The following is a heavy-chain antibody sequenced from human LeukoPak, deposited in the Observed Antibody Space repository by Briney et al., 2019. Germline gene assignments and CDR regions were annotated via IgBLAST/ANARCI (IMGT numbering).Heavy chain of an antibody. Sequence: AGPSLRLSCAACGFTFSSYAMSWVRQAPRKGLEWVSAISGSGGSTYYADSVKGRLTISRDNSKNTLYLQMNSLREEDTAVCYCARADSGSYYTGLFDYWGQGTVVTVSS. CDR2: ISGSGGST. CDR1: GFTFSSYA. D-gene: IGHD1-26*01. V-gene: IGHV3-23*01. CDR3: ARADSGSYYTGLFDY. J-gene: IGHJ4*02.